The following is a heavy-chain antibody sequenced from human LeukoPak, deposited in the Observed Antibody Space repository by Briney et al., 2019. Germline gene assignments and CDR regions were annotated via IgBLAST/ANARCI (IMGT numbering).Heavy chain of an antibody. Sequence: SVKVSCKASGGTFSSYAISWVRQAPGQGLEWMGGIIPIFGTANYAQKFQGRVTITADESTSTAYMELSSLRSEDTAVYYCAREQVQQVGEVMHYYYMDVWGKGTTVTVSS. J-gene: IGHJ6*03. CDR3: AREQVQQVGEVMHYYYMDV. CDR1: GGTFSSYA. V-gene: IGHV1-69*13. D-gene: IGHD6-13*01. CDR2: IIPIFGTA.